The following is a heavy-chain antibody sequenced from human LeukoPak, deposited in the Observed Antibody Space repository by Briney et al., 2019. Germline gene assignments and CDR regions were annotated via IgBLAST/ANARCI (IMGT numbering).Heavy chain of an antibody. CDR1: GHSFTELS. V-gene: IGHV1-24*01. CDR2: FDPEGGET. CDR3: TTGPVGEWFGEPSFWTLGY. Sequence: ASVKVSCKVSGHSFTELSMHWVRQAPGKGLEWMGGFDPEGGETMYAQKFQDRVTMIEDTSTDTAYMELSSLRSEDTAVYYCTTGPVGEWFGEPSFWTLGYWGQGTLVTVSS. J-gene: IGHJ4*02. D-gene: IGHD3-10*01.